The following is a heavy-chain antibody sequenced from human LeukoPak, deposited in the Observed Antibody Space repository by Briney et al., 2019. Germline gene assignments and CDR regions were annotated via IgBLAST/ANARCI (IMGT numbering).Heavy chain of an antibody. V-gene: IGHV1-2*02. J-gene: IGHJ4*02. CDR1: GYTFTGYY. D-gene: IGHD1-26*01. CDR2: INSNSGAT. Sequence: ASVKVSCKASGYTFTGYYMHWVRQAPGQGLEWMGWINSNSGATRYGQRFQGRVTMTRDTSINTAYMELTSLRSDDTAVYYCARDSASLPGTYFDSWGQGTLDTVSS. CDR3: ARDSASLPGTYFDS.